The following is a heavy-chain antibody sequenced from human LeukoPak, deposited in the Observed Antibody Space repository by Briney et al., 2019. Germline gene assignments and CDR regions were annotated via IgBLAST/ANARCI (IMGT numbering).Heavy chain of an antibody. J-gene: IGHJ3*02. D-gene: IGHD3-16*01. V-gene: IGHV1-69*01. CDR1: GGTFSSYA. CDR3: ASGEGEAAFDI. CDR2: IIPIFGTA. Sequence: ASVKVSCKASGGTFSSYAISWVRQAPGQGLEWMGGIIPIFGTANYAQKFQGRVTITADESTSTAYMELSSLRSEDTAVYYCASGEGEAAFDIWGQGTMVTVSS.